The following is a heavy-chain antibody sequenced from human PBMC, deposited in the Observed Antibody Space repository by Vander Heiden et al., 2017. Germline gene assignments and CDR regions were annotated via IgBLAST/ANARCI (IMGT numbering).Heavy chain of an antibody. D-gene: IGHD3-10*01. CDR1: GFAFSRSG. CDR3: ARDSEVRGSPEFDY. Sequence: EVQLVDSGGGLFQSGGSLRLSCSAAGFAFSRSGLSWVRKAPGKGLEWVANIEQDGSETYYVGSVKGRFTISRDNARSSLYLQMNSLRVEDTAVYYCARDSEVRGSPEFDYWGQGTLVTVSS. CDR2: IEQDGSET. V-gene: IGHV3-7*01. J-gene: IGHJ4*02.